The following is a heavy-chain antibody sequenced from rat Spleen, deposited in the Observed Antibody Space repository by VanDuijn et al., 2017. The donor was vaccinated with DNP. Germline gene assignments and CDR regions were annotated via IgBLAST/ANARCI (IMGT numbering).Heavy chain of an antibody. CDR2: IWGDGRT. D-gene: IGHD4-1*01. CDR3: ALTGLGY. V-gene: IGHV2-77*01. Sequence: QVQMKETGPGLVQTTQTLSVTCSVSGFSLTSYGVHWVRQAPGKGLEWMGIIWGDGRTNYNSALKSRLIISRDTSKSQVFLTMSSLQTDDTAVYYCALTGLGYWGQGVMVTVSS. CDR1: GFSLTSYG. J-gene: IGHJ2*01.